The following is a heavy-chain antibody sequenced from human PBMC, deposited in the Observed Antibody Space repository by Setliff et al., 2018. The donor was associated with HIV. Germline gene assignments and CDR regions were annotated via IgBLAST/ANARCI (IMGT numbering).Heavy chain of an antibody. V-gene: IGHV1-2*02. CDR1: GYTFTGYY. CDR2: INPNEGGA. Sequence: ASVKVSCKASGYTFTGYYVHWVRQAPGQGLEWMGWINPNEGGANYAPRFQGRVTMASNTSITAASMELSSLRSDDTAVYYCALSSTTTRPYNWFDPWGQGTLVTVSS. CDR3: ALSSTTTRPYNWFDP. J-gene: IGHJ5*02. D-gene: IGHD1-1*01.